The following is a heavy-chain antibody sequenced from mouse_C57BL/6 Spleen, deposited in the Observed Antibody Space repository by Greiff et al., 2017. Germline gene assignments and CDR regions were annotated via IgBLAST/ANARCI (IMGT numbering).Heavy chain of an antibody. Sequence: VQLQQSGAELAKSGASVKLSCKASGYTFTSYWMHWVKQRPGQGLEWIGYINPSSGYTKYNQKFKDKATLTADKSSSTAYMQLSSLTYEDSAVYYCASPITTVVVPLDYWGQGTTLTVSS. D-gene: IGHD1-1*01. V-gene: IGHV1-7*01. CDR2: INPSSGYT. CDR3: ASPITTVVVPLDY. CDR1: GYTFTSYW. J-gene: IGHJ2*01.